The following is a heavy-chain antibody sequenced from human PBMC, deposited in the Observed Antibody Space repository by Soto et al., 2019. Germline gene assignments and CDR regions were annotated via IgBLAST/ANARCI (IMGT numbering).Heavy chain of an antibody. CDR2: IYYSGST. CDR1: GGSISSYY. Sequence: QVQLQESGPGLVKPSETLSLTCTVSGGSISSYYWSWIRQPPGKGLEWIGYIYYSGSTNYNTSLKSRVTISVDTSKNQFSLKLSSVTAADTAVYYCARGADLDYWGQGTLVTVSS. V-gene: IGHV4-59*01. D-gene: IGHD3-16*01. J-gene: IGHJ4*02. CDR3: ARGADLDY.